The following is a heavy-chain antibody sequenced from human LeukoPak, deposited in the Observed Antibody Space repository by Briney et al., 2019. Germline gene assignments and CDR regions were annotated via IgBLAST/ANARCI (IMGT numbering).Heavy chain of an antibody. CDR2: ISAYNGNT. D-gene: IGHD3-22*01. CDR3: ARVPSLKTYDSSGYRDY. Sequence: PWASVKVSCKASGYTFTSYGISWVRQAPGQGLEWMGWISAYNGNTNYAQKLQGRVTMTTHTSTSTAYMELRSLRSDDTAVYYCARVPSLKTYDSSGYRDYWGQGTLVTVSS. CDR1: GYTFTSYG. J-gene: IGHJ4*02. V-gene: IGHV1-18*01.